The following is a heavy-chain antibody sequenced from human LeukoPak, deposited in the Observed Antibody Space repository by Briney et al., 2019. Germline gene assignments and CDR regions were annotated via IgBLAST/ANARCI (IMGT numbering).Heavy chain of an antibody. J-gene: IGHJ4*02. CDR3: ARGGYYYDSSGPYYFDY. D-gene: IGHD3-22*01. CDR2: IYTSGST. CDR1: GGSISSYY. Sequence: PSEXXSLTCTVSGGSISSYYWSWIRQPAGKGLEWIGRIYTSGSTNYNPSLKSRVTMSVDTSKNQFSLKLSSVTAADTAVYYCARGGYYYDSSGPYYFDYWGQGTLVTVSS. V-gene: IGHV4-4*07.